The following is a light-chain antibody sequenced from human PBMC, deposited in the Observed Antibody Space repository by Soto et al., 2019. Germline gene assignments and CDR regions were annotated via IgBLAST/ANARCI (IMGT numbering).Light chain of an antibody. CDR1: QSVSSSY. Sequence: EIVLTQSPGTLSLSPGERATLSYRASQSVSSSYLAWYQQKPGQAPRLLIYGGSSRATASPDRFSGSGSGTDFTLTITRLEPEDFAVYYCHCQQYGSSPMYTFGQGTKLEIK. CDR2: GGS. CDR3: QQYGSSPMYT. J-gene: IGKJ2*01. V-gene: IGKV3-20*01.